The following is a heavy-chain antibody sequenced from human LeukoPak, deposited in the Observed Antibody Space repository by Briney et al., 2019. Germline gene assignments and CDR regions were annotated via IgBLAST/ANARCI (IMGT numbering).Heavy chain of an antibody. CDR2: IYYSGST. Sequence: SETLSLTCTVSGGSISHYYWSWIRQSPGKGLEWIGYIYYSGSTNYNPSLKSRVTISVDTSKNQFSLKLSSVTAADTAVYYCARGGYSSSWYIGYYYYYYMDVWGKGTTVTVSS. J-gene: IGHJ6*03. CDR3: ARGGYSSSWYIGYYYYYYMDV. D-gene: IGHD6-13*01. V-gene: IGHV4-59*01. CDR1: GGSISHYY.